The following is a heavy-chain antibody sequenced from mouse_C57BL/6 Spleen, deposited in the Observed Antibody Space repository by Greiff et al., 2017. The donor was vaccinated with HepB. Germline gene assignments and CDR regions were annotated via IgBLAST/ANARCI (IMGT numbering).Heavy chain of an antibody. CDR1: GFTFSDYG. V-gene: IGHV5-17*01. Sequence: DVQLEESGGGLVKPGGSLKLSCAASGFTFSDYGMHWVRQAPEKGLEWVAYISSGSSTIYYADTVKGRFTISRDNAKNTLFLQMTSLRSEDTAIYYCARGGYMDYWGQGTSVTVSS. CDR3: ARGGYMDY. CDR2: ISSGSSTI. J-gene: IGHJ4*01.